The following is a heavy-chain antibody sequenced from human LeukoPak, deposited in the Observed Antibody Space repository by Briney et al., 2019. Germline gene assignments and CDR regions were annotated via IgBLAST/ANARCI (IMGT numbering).Heavy chain of an antibody. D-gene: IGHD3-22*01. CDR3: AREIGYYFDSDDSRLRGRLDV. V-gene: IGHV3-53*01. J-gene: IGHJ6*04. CDR1: GFTINTNY. Sequence: GGSLRLSCAASGFTINTNYMNWVRQAPGRGLEWLSVIYPGGVTKYAESVKGRFTVSRGIAKNTVYLEMNDLRAEDTALYYCAREIGYYFDSDDSRLRGRLDVWGKGTSVTVSS. CDR2: IYPGGVT.